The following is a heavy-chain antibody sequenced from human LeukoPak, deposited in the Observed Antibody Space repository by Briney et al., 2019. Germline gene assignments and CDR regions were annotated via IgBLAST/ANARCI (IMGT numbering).Heavy chain of an antibody. CDR1: GFTVGNNY. CDR2: IYTGGST. V-gene: IGHV3-53*01. J-gene: IGHJ1*01. CDR3: ARDPPGIAGSVSGG. D-gene: IGHD6-13*01. Sequence: GGSLRLSCTASGFTVGNNYMNWVRQAPGKGLEWVSLIYTGGSTYYADSDQGEFTISRDNSKNTLYLQMSSLRVEDTAVYYCARDPPGIAGSVSGGWGQGTRLTLSS.